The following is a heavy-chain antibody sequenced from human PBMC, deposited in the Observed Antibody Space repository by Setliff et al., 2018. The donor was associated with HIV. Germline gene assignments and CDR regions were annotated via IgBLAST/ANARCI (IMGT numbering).Heavy chain of an antibody. J-gene: IGHJ4*02. Sequence: VSGPTLVNPTQPLTLTCTFSGFSLSTSGVGVGWIRQPPGKALEWLALIYWDDDKRYSPSLKSRLTITKDTSKNQVVLTMTDMDPVDTATYYCAQDPVAGRGGAFDYWGQGTLVTVSS. V-gene: IGHV2-5*02. CDR1: GFSLSTSGVG. CDR3: AQDPVAGRGGAFDY. D-gene: IGHD6-19*01. CDR2: IYWDDDK.